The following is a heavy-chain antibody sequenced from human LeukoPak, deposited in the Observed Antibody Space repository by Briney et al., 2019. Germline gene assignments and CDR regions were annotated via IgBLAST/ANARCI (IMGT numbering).Heavy chain of an antibody. V-gene: IGHV4-59*08. CDR2: IYYSGST. CDR3: ARGSGSYSYLFDY. J-gene: IGHJ4*02. CDR1: GGSISSYY. Sequence: SAALSLPCTVTGGSISSYYWSWIRQPPGKGLEWIGYIYYSGSTNYNPSLKSRVTISVDTSKNQFSLKLSSVTAADTAVYYCARGSGSYSYLFDYWGQGTLVTVSS. D-gene: IGHD1-26*01.